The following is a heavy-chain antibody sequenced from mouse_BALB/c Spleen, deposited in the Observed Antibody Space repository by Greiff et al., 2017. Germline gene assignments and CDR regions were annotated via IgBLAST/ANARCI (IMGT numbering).Heavy chain of an antibody. CDR1: GYTFSSYW. V-gene: IGHV1-9*01. D-gene: IGHD2-14*01. Sequence: VQLVESGAELMKPGASVKISCKATGYTFSSYWIEWVKQRPGHGLEWIGEILPGSGSTNYNEKFKGKATFTADTSSNTAYMQLSSLTSEDSAVYYCARGGTYYRYWGQGTLVTVAA. CDR2: ILPGSGST. J-gene: IGHJ3*01. CDR3: ARGGTYYRY.